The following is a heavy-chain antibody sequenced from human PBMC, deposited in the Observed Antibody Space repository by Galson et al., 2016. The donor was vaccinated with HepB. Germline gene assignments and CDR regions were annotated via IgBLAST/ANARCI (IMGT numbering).Heavy chain of an antibody. CDR2: ITGDGSGS. CDR1: GFTFSVYW. Sequence: SLRLSCAASGFTFSVYWMHWVRQVPGKGLEWVSRITGDGSGSTSADSVKGRFTISRDNARNTVYLQLNSLRVEDTAVYYCARAGGVRWLDVWGQGTIVTVAS. D-gene: IGHD3-10*01. J-gene: IGHJ6*02. V-gene: IGHV3-74*01. CDR3: ARAGGVRWLDV.